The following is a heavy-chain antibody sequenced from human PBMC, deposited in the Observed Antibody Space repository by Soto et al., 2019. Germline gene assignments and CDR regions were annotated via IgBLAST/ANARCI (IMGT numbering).Heavy chain of an antibody. J-gene: IGHJ4*02. CDR3: ARHPQTRYCTNGVCYSAHCDY. V-gene: IGHV5-10-1*01. CDR1: GYSFTSYW. CDR2: IDPSDSYT. D-gene: IGHD2-8*01. Sequence: GESLKISCKGSGYSFTSYWISWVRQMPGKGLEWMGRIDPSDSYTNYSPSFQGHVTISADKSISTAYLQWSSLKASDAAMYYCARHPQTRYCTNGVCYSAHCDYWGQGTLVTVS.